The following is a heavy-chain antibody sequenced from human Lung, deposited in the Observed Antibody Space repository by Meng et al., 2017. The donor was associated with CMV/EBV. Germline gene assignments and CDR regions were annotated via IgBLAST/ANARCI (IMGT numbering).Heavy chain of an antibody. CDR2: ISGSGGST. CDR3: AKRLGGLLSSDADLGY. D-gene: IGHD3-10*01. V-gene: IGHV3-23*01. CDR1: GFTFSSYA. J-gene: IGHJ4*02. Sequence: SXAASGFTFSSYAMSWVRQAPGKGLEWVSAISGSGGSTYYADSVKGRFTISRDNSKNTLYLQMNRLRAEDTAVYYCAKRLGGLLSSDADLGYWGQGTXVTVSS.